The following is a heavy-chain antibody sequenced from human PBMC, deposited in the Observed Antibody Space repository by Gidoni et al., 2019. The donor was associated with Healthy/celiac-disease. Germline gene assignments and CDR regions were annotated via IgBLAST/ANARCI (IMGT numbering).Heavy chain of an antibody. Sequence: QVQLQQWGAGLLKPSETLSLTCAVYGGSFSGYYWSWIRQPPGKGLEWIGEITHRGSTNYNPSLKSRSTISVDTSKNQFSLKRSFVTAADTSVYYCATTAGSYRNWFDPWCQGTLVTVSS. CDR1: GGSFSGYY. J-gene: IGHJ5*02. CDR2: ITHRGST. CDR3: ATTAGSYRNWFDP. V-gene: IGHV4-34*01. D-gene: IGHD1-26*01.